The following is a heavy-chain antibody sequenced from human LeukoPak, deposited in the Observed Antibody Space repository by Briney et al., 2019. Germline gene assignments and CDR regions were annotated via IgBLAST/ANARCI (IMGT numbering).Heavy chain of an antibody. D-gene: IGHD3-10*02. J-gene: IGHJ6*04. CDR2: ISSSGSTI. Sequence: GSLRLSCAAAGFTFSSYEMNWVRQAPGKGLEWVSYISSSGSTIYYADSVKGRFTISRDNAKNSLYLQMNSLRAEDTAVYYCAELGITMIGGVWGKGTTVTISS. V-gene: IGHV3-48*03. CDR3: AELGITMIGGV. CDR1: GFTFSSYE.